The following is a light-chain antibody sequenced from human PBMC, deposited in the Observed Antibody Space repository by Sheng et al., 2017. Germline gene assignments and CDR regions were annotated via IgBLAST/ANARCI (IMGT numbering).Light chain of an antibody. V-gene: IGKV1-5*03. J-gene: IGKJ1*01. CDR3: QQYFSYPWT. CDR1: QSISGR. CDR2: KGT. Sequence: DIQMTQSPSTLSASPGHRVTITCRASQSISGRLAWYQQKPGKAPHLLIYKGTTLEDGVPSRFSGSGAETEFTLTISSLQPDDFATYYCQQYFSYPWTFGQGSKVEIK.